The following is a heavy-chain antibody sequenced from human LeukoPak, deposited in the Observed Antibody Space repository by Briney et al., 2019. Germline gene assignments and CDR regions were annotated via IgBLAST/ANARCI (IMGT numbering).Heavy chain of an antibody. CDR2: ISYDGSNK. Sequence: PGRSLRLSCAASGFTFSSYAMHWVRQAPGKGLEWVAVISYDGSNKYYADSVKGRFTISRDNSKNTLYLQMNSLRAEDTAVYYCARVQWPHRLKDYWGQGTLVTVSS. V-gene: IGHV3-30-3*01. CDR3: ARVQWPHRLKDY. D-gene: IGHD6-19*01. CDR1: GFTFSSYA. J-gene: IGHJ4*02.